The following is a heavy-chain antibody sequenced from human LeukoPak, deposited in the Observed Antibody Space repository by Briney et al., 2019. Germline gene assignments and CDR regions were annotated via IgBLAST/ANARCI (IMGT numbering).Heavy chain of an antibody. CDR2: IYPGDSDT. Sequence: GESLKISCKGSGYSFTNYWIGWVRQMPGKGLKWMGIIYPGDSDTRYSPSFQGQVTISADKSISTAYLQWSSLKASDTAMYYCARYCSGGSCYPSGFDYWGQGTLVTVSS. V-gene: IGHV5-51*01. J-gene: IGHJ4*02. D-gene: IGHD2-15*01. CDR3: ARYCSGGSCYPSGFDY. CDR1: GYSFTNYW.